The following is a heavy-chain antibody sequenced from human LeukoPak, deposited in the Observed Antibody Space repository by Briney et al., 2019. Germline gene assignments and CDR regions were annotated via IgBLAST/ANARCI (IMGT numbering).Heavy chain of an antibody. V-gene: IGHV1-69*04. CDR2: IIPILGIA. Sequence: ASVKVSCKASGGTFSSYAISWVRQAPGQGLEWMGRIIPILGIANYAQKFQGRVTITADKSTSTAYMELRSLRSDDTAVYYCARDPVTAAGSRHRYFDYWGQGTLVTVSS. CDR1: GGTFSSYA. CDR3: ARDPVTAAGSRHRYFDY. D-gene: IGHD6-13*01. J-gene: IGHJ4*02.